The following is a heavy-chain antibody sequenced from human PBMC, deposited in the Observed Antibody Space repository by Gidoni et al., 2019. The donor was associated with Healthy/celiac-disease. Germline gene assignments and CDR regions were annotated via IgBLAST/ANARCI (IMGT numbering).Heavy chain of an antibody. CDR1: GFTFDDYA. V-gene: IGHV3-9*01. CDR2: ISWNSGSI. D-gene: IGHD5-12*01. Sequence: EVQLVESGGGLVQPGRSLRLSCAASGFTFDDYAMHWVRQAPGKGLEWVSGISWNSGSIGYADSVKGRFTISRDNAKNSLYLQMNSLRAEDTALYYCAKGGRIVATITSFFDYWGQGTLVTVSS. J-gene: IGHJ4*02. CDR3: AKGGRIVATITSFFDY.